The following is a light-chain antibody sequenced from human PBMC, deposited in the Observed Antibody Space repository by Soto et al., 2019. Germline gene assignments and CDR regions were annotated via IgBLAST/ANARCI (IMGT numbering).Light chain of an antibody. J-gene: IGKJ5*01. CDR2: ATS. V-gene: IGKV1-39*01. Sequence: DIQMTQYPSSLSASLGDRVTITCRASRTIDNYLNWYQQKPGRAPELLVYATSSLQSGVPSRFTGGGSGAHFTLTISGLQPEDFATYFCQQSYYPPITFGQGARLE. CDR3: QQSYYPPIT. CDR1: RTIDNY.